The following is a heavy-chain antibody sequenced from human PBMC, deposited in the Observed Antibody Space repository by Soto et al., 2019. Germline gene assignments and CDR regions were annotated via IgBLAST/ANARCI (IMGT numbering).Heavy chain of an antibody. CDR3: ARDHGSYPNT. Sequence: SETLSLTCNVSGGAITSDFWSWIRQPPGKGLEWIGYVYYSGAADYNPSLKPRVTISIATSKTQFSLRLASATAADTGVYYCARDHGSYPNTWGQGKLVTVSS. J-gene: IGHJ1*01. V-gene: IGHV4-59*01. D-gene: IGHD3-16*02. CDR2: VYYSGAA. CDR1: GGAITSDF.